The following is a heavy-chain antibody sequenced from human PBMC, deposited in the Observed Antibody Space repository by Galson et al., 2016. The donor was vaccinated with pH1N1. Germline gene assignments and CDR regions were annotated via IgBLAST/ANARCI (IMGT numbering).Heavy chain of an antibody. CDR3: AKVTGYLYGYVDY. CDR2: ISWNSGSI. D-gene: IGHD5-18*01. V-gene: IGHV3-9*01. Sequence: SLRLSCAASGFAFSNYAMSWVRQAPGKGLEWVSGISWNSGSIGYADSVKGRFTISRDNAKNSLYLQMNSLRAEDTALYYCAKVTGYLYGYVDYWGQGTLVTVSS. J-gene: IGHJ4*02. CDR1: GFAFSNYA.